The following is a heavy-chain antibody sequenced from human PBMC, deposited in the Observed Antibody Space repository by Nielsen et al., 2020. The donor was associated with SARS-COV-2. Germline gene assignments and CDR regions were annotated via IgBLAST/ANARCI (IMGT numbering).Heavy chain of an antibody. Sequence: GESLKISCAASGFTFSSYWMSWVRQAPGKGLEWVANIKQDGSEKYYVDSVKGRFTISRDNAKNSLYLQMNSLRAEDTAVYYCARVQNDILTGYPDPYFDYWGQGTLVTVSS. J-gene: IGHJ4*02. CDR1: GFTFSSYW. CDR2: IKQDGSEK. V-gene: IGHV3-7*01. D-gene: IGHD3-9*01. CDR3: ARVQNDILTGYPDPYFDY.